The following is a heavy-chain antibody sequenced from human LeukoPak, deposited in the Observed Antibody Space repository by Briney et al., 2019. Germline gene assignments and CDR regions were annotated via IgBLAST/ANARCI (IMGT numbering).Heavy chain of an antibody. V-gene: IGHV4-59*01. J-gene: IGHJ3*02. CDR1: GGSISSYY. CDR2: IYYSGST. Sequence: SETLSPTCTVSGGSISSYYWSWIRQPPGKGLEWIGYIYYSGSTNYNPSLKSRVTISVDTSKNQFSLKLSSVTAADTAVYYCARAVSLGAFDIWGQGTMVTVSS. D-gene: IGHD7-27*01. CDR3: ARAVSLGAFDI.